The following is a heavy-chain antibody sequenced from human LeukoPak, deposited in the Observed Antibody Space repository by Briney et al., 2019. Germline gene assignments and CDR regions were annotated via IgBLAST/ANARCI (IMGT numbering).Heavy chain of an antibody. D-gene: IGHD6-6*01. CDR2: IYYSGST. V-gene: IGHV4-39*07. Sequence: SETLSLTCSVSGGSISSSSYYWGWIRQPPGKGLEWIGTIYYSGSTYYNPSLKSRVTMSVDTSKNQFSLKLSSVTAADTAVYYCARATGIAARRYFDYWGQGTLVTVSS. J-gene: IGHJ4*02. CDR3: ARATGIAARRYFDY. CDR1: GGSISSSSYY.